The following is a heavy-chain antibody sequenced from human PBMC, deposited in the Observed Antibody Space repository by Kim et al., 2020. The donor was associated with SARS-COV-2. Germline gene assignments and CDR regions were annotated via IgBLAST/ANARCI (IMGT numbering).Heavy chain of an antibody. J-gene: IGHJ6*02. CDR3: AKAVLGGVNYYYYGMDV. D-gene: IGHD3-16*01. Sequence: DSVKGRFTISRDNSKNTLYLQMNSLRAEDTAVYYCAKAVLGGVNYYYYGMDVWGQGTTVTVSS. V-gene: IGHV3-30*02.